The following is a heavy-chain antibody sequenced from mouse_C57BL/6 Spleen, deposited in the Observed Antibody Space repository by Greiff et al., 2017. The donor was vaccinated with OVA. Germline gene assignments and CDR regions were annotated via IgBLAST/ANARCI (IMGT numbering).Heavy chain of an antibody. D-gene: IGHD4-1*01. Sequence: EVQLVESGPGLVKPSQSLSLTCSVTGYSITSGYYWNWIRQFPGNKLEWMGYISYDGSNNYNPSLKNRISITRDTSKNQFFLKLNSVTTEDTATYYCALTGRGFDYWGQGTTLTVSS. V-gene: IGHV3-6*01. CDR2: ISYDGSN. J-gene: IGHJ2*01. CDR1: GYSITSGYY. CDR3: ALTGRGFDY.